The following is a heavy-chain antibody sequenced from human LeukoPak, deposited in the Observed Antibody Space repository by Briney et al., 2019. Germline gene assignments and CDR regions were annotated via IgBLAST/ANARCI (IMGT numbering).Heavy chain of an antibody. CDR2: ISGGGGST. D-gene: IGHD3-16*01. CDR1: EFTFSNYA. Sequence: PGGSLRLSCAASEFTFSNYAMNWVRQAPGKGLEWVSGISGGGGSTYYADSVKGRFTISRDNATNTLYLQMNSLRAEDTAVYYCARDDAFRGVAMDVWGQGTTVTVSS. V-gene: IGHV3-23*01. CDR3: ARDDAFRGVAMDV. J-gene: IGHJ6*01.